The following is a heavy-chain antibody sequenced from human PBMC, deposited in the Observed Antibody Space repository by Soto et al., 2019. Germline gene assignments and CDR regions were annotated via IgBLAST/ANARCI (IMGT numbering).Heavy chain of an antibody. V-gene: IGHV4-39*01. CDR1: GGSISSSSYY. CDR2: IYYSGST. Sequence: SETLSLTCTVSGGSISSSSYYWGWIRQPPGKGLEWIGSIYYSGSTYYNPSLKSRVTISVDTSKNQFSLKLSSVTAADTAVYYCARLNSLAQPFPYYYYYMDVWGKGTTVTVS. CDR3: ARLNSLAQPFPYYYYYMDV. J-gene: IGHJ6*03.